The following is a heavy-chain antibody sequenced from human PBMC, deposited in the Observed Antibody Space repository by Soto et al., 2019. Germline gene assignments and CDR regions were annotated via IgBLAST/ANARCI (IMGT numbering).Heavy chain of an antibody. CDR3: ARGRYYGSGSYLPFYYYYGMDV. V-gene: IGHV4-34*01. J-gene: IGHJ6*02. Sequence: SETLSLTCAVYGGSFSGYYWSWIRQPPGKGLEWIGEINHSGSTNYNPSLKSRVTISVDTSKNQFSLKLSSVTAADTAVYYCARGRYYGSGSYLPFYYYYGMDVWGQGTTVTVSS. CDR2: INHSGST. D-gene: IGHD3-10*01. CDR1: GGSFSGYY.